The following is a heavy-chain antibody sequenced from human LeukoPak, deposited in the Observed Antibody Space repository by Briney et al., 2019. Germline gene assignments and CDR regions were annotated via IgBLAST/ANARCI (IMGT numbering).Heavy chain of an antibody. J-gene: IGHJ4*02. CDR3: ARDGYSYGTFDY. Sequence: ASVKVSCKASGYTFTSYAMHWVRQAPGQRLEWMGWINAGNGNTKYSQKFQGRVTITRDTSASTAYMELSSLRSEDTAVYYCARDGYSYGTFDYWGQGTLVTVSS. CDR2: INAGNGNT. CDR1: GYTFTSYA. V-gene: IGHV1-3*01. D-gene: IGHD5-18*01.